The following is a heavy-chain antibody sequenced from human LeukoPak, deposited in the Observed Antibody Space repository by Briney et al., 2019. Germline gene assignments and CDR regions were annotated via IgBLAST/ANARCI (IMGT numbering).Heavy chain of an antibody. CDR1: GYTFTGYY. Sequence: ASVKVSCKASGYTFTGYYMHWVRQATGQGLEWMGWMNPNSGNTGYAQKFQGRVTMTRNTSISTAYMELSSLRSEDTAVYYCARGNRLLWFGELRDYWGQGTLVTVSS. CDR2: MNPNSGNT. V-gene: IGHV1-8*02. J-gene: IGHJ4*02. CDR3: ARGNRLLWFGELRDY. D-gene: IGHD3-10*01.